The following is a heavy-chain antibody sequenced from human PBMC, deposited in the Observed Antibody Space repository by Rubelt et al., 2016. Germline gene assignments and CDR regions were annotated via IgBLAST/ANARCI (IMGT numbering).Heavy chain of an antibody. Sequence: EVQLVESGGGLGQPGGSLRLSCAASGFTFSNYWMSWVRQAPGKGLEWVANINQDGNKKYYVDSLKGRFTISRDNAKNSLYLQVNSLRADDTAVYYCARIGYSSSSFDYWGQGTLITVSS. J-gene: IGHJ4*02. V-gene: IGHV3-7*01. D-gene: IGHD6-6*01. CDR1: GFTFSNYW. CDR3: ARIGYSSSSFDY. CDR2: INQDGNKK.